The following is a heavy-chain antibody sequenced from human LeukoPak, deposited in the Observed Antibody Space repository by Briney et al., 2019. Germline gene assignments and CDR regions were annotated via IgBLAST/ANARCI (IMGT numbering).Heavy chain of an antibody. D-gene: IGHD5-12*01. V-gene: IGHV1-2*02. CDR1: GYTFTGFY. J-gene: IGHJ4*02. CDR3: ARDGSLAY. CDR2: INPNSGGT. Sequence: ASVKVSCKASGYTFTGFYIHWVRQAPGQGLEWMGWINPNSGGTNYAQKFQDRVTMTRDTSISTAYMELIRLASDDTAVYYCARDGSLAYWGQGTLVTVSS.